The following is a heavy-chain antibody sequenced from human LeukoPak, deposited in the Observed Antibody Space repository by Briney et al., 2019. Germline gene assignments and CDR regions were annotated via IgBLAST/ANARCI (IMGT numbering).Heavy chain of an antibody. CDR3: ARDYSAASNFWSGYRRPYFDY. D-gene: IGHD3-3*01. J-gene: IGHJ4*02. CDR2: ISAYNGNT. V-gene: IGHV1-18*01. CDR1: GYTFTSYG. Sequence: ASVKVSCKASGYTFTSYGISWVRQAPGQGLEWMGWISAYNGNTNYAQKLQGRVTMTTDTSTSTAYMELRSPRSDDTAVYYCARDYSAASNFWSGYRRPYFDYWGQGTLVTVSS.